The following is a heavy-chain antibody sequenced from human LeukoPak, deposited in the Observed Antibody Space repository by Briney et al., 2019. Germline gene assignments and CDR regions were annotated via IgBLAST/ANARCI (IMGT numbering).Heavy chain of an antibody. J-gene: IGHJ5*02. CDR1: GFTFSSYS. Sequence: GGSLRLSCAASGFTFSSYSMNWVRQAPGKWLEWLSSISRSGSYIYYADSVKGRFTISRDNAKNSLYLQMNSLRAGDTAVHQCARGRRVHRRLPVGINWFDPWGQGTLVTVPP. CDR2: ISRSGSYI. D-gene: IGHD2-2*01. CDR3: ARGRRVHRRLPVGINWFDP. V-gene: IGHV3-21*01.